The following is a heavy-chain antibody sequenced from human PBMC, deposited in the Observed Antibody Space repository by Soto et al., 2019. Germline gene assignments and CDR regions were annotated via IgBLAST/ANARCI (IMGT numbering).Heavy chain of an antibody. Sequence: SETLSLTCAVYGGSFSGYYWSWIRQPPGKGLEWIGEINHSGSTNYNPSLKSRVTISVDTSKNQFSLKLSSVTAADTAVYYCARGLRYYDFWSGPRGDLSYGMDVWGQGTTVTVSS. J-gene: IGHJ6*02. CDR1: GGSFSGYY. D-gene: IGHD3-3*01. CDR2: INHSGST. CDR3: ARGLRYYDFWSGPRGDLSYGMDV. V-gene: IGHV4-34*01.